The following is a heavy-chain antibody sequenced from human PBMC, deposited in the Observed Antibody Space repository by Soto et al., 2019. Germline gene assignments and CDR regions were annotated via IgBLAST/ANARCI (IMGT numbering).Heavy chain of an antibody. D-gene: IGHD3-9*01. CDR1: GFTFSSYA. CDR2: ISSDGSKK. Sequence: GASVKVSGAASGFTFSSYAMHCVRRAPGKVLEWVAVISSDGSKKYYADSVKGRFTISRDNSENTLFLQMNSLRAEDTAVYYCARDEYFDPSGPPYDYWGQGSLVTVSS. J-gene: IGHJ4*02. V-gene: IGHV3-30-3*01. CDR3: ARDEYFDPSGPPYDY.